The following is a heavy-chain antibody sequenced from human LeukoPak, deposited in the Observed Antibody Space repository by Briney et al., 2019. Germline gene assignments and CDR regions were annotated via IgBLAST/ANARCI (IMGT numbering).Heavy chain of an antibody. V-gene: IGHV3-33*01. J-gene: IGHJ2*01. Sequence: GRSLRLSCAASGFTFSSYGMHWVRQAPGKGLEWVAVIWYDGSNRYYADSVKGRFTISRDNSKNTLYLQMNSLRAEDTAVYYCARPLRDGYNHWYFDLWGRGTLVTVSS. D-gene: IGHD5-24*01. CDR2: IWYDGSNR. CDR1: GFTFSSYG. CDR3: ARPLRDGYNHWYFDL.